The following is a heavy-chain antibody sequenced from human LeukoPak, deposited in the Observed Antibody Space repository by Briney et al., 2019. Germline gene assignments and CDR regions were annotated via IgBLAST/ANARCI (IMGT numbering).Heavy chain of an antibody. D-gene: IGHD3-16*01. Sequence: GGSLRLSCAASGFTSSSYGMHWVRQAPGKGLEWVAVISYDGSNKYYGDSVKGRFTISRDNSKNTLYLQMNSLRGEDTAVYYCAKDHVWGFGYYFDDWGQGTLVTVSS. V-gene: IGHV3-30*18. J-gene: IGHJ4*02. CDR1: GFTSSSYG. CDR3: AKDHVWGFGYYFDD. CDR2: ISYDGSNK.